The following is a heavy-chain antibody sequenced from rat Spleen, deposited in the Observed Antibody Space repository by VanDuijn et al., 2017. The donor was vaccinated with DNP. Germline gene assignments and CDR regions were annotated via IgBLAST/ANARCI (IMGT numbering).Heavy chain of an antibody. D-gene: IGHD1-2*01. V-gene: IGHV5S13*01. CDR3: ARHEAYNSYIYGFAY. J-gene: IGHJ3*01. CDR1: GFTFSSAW. CDR2: ISSGGGNT. Sequence: EVQVLESGGGLVQPGNSLKLSCATSGFTFSSAWMYWYRQFPEKRLEWVASISSGGGNTYYGDSVKGRFTISRDNTKNTQYLQMNSLRSEDTATYYCARHEAYNSYIYGFAYWGQGTLVTVSS.